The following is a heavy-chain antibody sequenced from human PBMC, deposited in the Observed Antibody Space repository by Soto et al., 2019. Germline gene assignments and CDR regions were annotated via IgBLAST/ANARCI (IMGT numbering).Heavy chain of an antibody. CDR3: ARDGGSGAFNWFDP. D-gene: IGHD3-10*01. CDR1: GFTFSSYS. V-gene: IGHV3-21*01. Sequence: GGSLRLSCAASGFTFSSYSMNWVRQAPGKGLEWVSSISSSSSYIYYADSVKGRFTISSDNAKNSLYLQMNSLRAEDTAVYYCARDGGSGAFNWFDPWGQGTLVTVSS. CDR2: ISSSSSYI. J-gene: IGHJ5*02.